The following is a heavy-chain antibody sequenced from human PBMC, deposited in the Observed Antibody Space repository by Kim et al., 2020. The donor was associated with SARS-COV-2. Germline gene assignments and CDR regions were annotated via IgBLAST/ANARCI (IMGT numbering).Heavy chain of an antibody. CDR2: ISAYNGNT. CDR3: ARAYGYFDWPGYYFDY. CDR1: GYTFTSYG. J-gene: IGHJ4*02. D-gene: IGHD3-9*01. Sequence: ASVKVSCKASGYTFTSYGISWVRQAPGQGLEWMGWISAYNGNTNYAQKLQGRVTMTTDTSTSTAYMELRSLRSDDTAVYYCARAYGYFDWPGYYFDYWGQGTLVTVSS. V-gene: IGHV1-18*04.